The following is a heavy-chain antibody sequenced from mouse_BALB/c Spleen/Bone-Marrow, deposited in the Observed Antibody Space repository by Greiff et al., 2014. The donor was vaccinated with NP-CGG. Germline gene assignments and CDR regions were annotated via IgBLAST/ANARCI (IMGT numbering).Heavy chain of an antibody. CDR3: ARDDYRPDY. Sequence: QVQLQQSGAELVRPGSSVKISCKASGYAFSSFWMNWVKQRPGQGLEWIGQIYPGDGETNYNGKFKGKATLTAGKSSSTAYMQHSSLTSEDSAVYFCARDDYRPDYWGQGTTLTVSS. V-gene: IGHV1-80*01. CDR2: IYPGDGET. J-gene: IGHJ2*01. D-gene: IGHD2-4*01. CDR1: GYAFSSFW.